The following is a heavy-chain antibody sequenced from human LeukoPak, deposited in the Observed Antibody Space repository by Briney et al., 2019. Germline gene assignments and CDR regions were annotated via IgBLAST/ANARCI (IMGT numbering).Heavy chain of an antibody. CDR2: ITGSGTSI. CDR3: TRDPEYSDT. Sequence: GGSLRLSCEASGFTFSDYYINWIRQAPGRGLEWIAYITGSGTSIYYADSVKGRFTVSRDNAANSVFLQMDSLGVDDSAVYFCTRDPEYSDTWGQATLVTVSS. J-gene: IGHJ5*02. V-gene: IGHV3-11*01. CDR1: GFTFSDYY. D-gene: IGHD1-14*01.